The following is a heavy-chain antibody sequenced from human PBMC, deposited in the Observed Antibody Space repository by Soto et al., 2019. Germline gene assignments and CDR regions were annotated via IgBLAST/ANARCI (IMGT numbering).Heavy chain of an antibody. CDR1: GYTFTSYG. CDR3: ARSIAAAGTGDY. V-gene: IGHV1-18*01. Sequence: ASVKVSCKASGYTFTSYGISWVRQAPGQGLEWMGWIGAYNGNTNYAQKLQGRVTMTTDTSTSTAYMELRSLRSDDTAVYYCARSIAAAGTGDYWGQGTLVTVSS. J-gene: IGHJ4*02. CDR2: IGAYNGNT. D-gene: IGHD6-13*01.